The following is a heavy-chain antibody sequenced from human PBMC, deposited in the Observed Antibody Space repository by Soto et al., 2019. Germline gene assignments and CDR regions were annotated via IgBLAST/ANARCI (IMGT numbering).Heavy chain of an antibody. J-gene: IGHJ4*02. CDR3: AKDRPRGFDY. Sequence: QVQLVESGGGVVQPGRSLRLSCAASGFTFSSYGMHWVRQAPGKGLEWVAVISYDGSNKYYADSVKGRFTISRDNSKKTLYLQMNSLRAEDTAVYYCAKDRPRGFDYWGQGTLVTVSS. CDR1: GFTFSSYG. CDR2: ISYDGSNK. V-gene: IGHV3-30*18.